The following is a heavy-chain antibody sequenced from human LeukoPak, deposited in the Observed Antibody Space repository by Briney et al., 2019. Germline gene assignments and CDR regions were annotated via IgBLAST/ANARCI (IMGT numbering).Heavy chain of an antibody. Sequence: SETLSLTCAVYGGSFSGYYWSWIRQPPGKGLEWIGEINHSGSTNYNPSLKSRVTISVDTSKNQFSLKLSSVTAADTAVYYCARVAYYYGSGSYYNGGYYYYMDVRGKGTTVTVSS. CDR3: ARVAYYYGSGSYYNGGYYYYMDV. CDR2: INHSGST. D-gene: IGHD3-10*01. J-gene: IGHJ6*03. CDR1: GGSFSGYY. V-gene: IGHV4-34*01.